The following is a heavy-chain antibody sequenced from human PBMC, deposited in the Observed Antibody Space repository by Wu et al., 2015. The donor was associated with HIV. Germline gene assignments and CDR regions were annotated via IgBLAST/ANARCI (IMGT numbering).Heavy chain of an antibody. D-gene: IGHD6-19*01. CDR2: INPNSGGT. CDR3: ARDAPSRGIAVADAFDI. CDR1: GYTFTGYY. V-gene: IGHV1-2*02. Sequence: QVQLVQSGAEVKKPGASVKVSCKASGYTFTGYYMHWVRQAPGQGLEWMGWINPNSGGTNYAQKFQGRVTMTRDTSISTAYMELSRLRSDDTAVYYCARDAPSRGIAVADAFDIWGQGTMVTVSS. J-gene: IGHJ3*02.